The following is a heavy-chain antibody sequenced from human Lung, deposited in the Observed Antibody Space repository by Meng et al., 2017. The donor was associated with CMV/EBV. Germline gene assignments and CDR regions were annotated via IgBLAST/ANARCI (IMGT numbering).Heavy chain of an antibody. J-gene: IGHJ6*02. CDR2: IRSKAYGGTA. Sequence: GGXXRLSCTASGFTFCDFVMSWVRQGPGKGLEWVGLIRSKAYGGTADYVASVKGRFTISRDDSKSIVYLQMNSLKSGDTAVYYCARVNGDYGDYDVGPRVATDYYYGMAVWXLGTTVTVSS. D-gene: IGHD4-17*01. CDR3: ARVNGDYGDYDVGPRVATDYYYGMAV. V-gene: IGHV3-49*04. CDR1: GFTFCDFV.